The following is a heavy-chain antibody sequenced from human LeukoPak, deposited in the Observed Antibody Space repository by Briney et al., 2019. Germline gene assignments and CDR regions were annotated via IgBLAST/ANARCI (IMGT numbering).Heavy chain of an antibody. Sequence: GGSLRLSCIASGFTFSSYWMSWVRQAPGKGLEWVANIKQDGSEKYYVDSVKGRFTISRDNAKNSLYLQMNSLRAEDTAVYYCARDLYRIVVVPHYFDYWGQGTLVTVSS. J-gene: IGHJ4*02. CDR3: ARDLYRIVVVPHYFDY. CDR2: IKQDGSEK. CDR1: GFTFSSYW. D-gene: IGHD3-22*01. V-gene: IGHV3-7*01.